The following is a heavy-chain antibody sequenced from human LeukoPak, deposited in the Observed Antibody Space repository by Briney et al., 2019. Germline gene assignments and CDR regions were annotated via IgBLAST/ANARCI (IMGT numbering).Heavy chain of an antibody. D-gene: IGHD6-19*01. CDR2: VCRNGDT. CDR3: ARHPYGLVREAFFDP. CDR1: GGSISSYY. V-gene: IGHV4-59*08. J-gene: IGHJ5*02. Sequence: SETLSLTCTVSGGSISSYYWSWIRQPPGKGLEWIGSVCRNGDTNYNPPLKSRVTISIDTSKNQFSLKLTSVTAADTAVYYCARHPYGLVREAFFDPWGQGTLVTVSS.